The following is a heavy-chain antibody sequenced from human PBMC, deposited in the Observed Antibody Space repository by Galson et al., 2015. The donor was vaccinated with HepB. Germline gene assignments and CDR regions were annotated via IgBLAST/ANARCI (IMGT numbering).Heavy chain of an antibody. J-gene: IGHJ4*02. CDR1: GFTFSRYA. Sequence: SLRLSCATFGFTFSRYAMSWVRQAPGKGLEWVSGMSGTGGTTFYSDSVKGRFTISRDNSKNTLYLQMNSLRVEDTAVYYCAEVAVVGTTIPYYFDYWGQGTQVTVSS. D-gene: IGHD2-21*02. V-gene: IGHV3-23*01. CDR2: MSGTGGTT. CDR3: AEVAVVGTTIPYYFDY.